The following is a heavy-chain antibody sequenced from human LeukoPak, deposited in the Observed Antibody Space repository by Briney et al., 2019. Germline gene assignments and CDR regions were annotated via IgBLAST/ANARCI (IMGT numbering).Heavy chain of an antibody. Sequence: ASVKVSCKASGYTFTSYAMHWVRQAPGQRLEWMGGIIPIFGTANYAQKFQGRVTITTDESTSTAYMELSSLRSEDTAVYYCARYSYGLGPYFDYWGQGTLVTVSS. CDR1: GYTFTSYA. CDR3: ARYSYGLGPYFDY. V-gene: IGHV1-69*05. CDR2: IIPIFGTA. J-gene: IGHJ4*02. D-gene: IGHD5-18*01.